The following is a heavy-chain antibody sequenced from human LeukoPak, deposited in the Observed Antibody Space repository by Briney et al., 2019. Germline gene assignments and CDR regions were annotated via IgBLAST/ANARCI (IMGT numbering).Heavy chain of an antibody. J-gene: IGHJ4*02. CDR2: INPNTGDT. CDR1: GYRFTDHL. CDR3: TRDLRIAPAVAFFDS. D-gene: IGHD2-15*01. V-gene: IGHV1-2*02. Sequence: GASVKVSCKASGYRFTDHLIHWIRQAPGQGLEWMGWINPNTGDTISAQKFQGRVAMTRDTSITTTYMEWTGLESGDGAMYFCTRDLRIAPAVAFFDSWGQGTRVTVSS.